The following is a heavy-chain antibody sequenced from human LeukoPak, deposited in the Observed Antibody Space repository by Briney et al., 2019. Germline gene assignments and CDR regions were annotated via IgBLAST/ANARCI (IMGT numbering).Heavy chain of an antibody. J-gene: IGHJ4*02. CDR1: GGSISSSSYY. Sequence: SETLSLTCTVSGGSISSSSYYWGWIRQPPGKGLEWIGSIYYSGSTYYNPSLKSRVTISVDTSKNQFSLKLSSVTAADTAVYYCAGQAVTDYWGQGTLVTVSS. CDR2: IYYSGST. V-gene: IGHV4-39*07. CDR3: AGQAVTDY. D-gene: IGHD2-15*01.